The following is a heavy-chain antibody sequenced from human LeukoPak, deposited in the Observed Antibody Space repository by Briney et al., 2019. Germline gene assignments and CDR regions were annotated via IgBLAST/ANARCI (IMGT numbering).Heavy chain of an antibody. J-gene: IGHJ5*02. Sequence: GGSLRLSCAASGFTVSSNYMSWVRQAPGKGLEWVSVIYSGGSTYYADSVKGRFTISRDNSKNTLYLQMNSLRAEDTAVYYCARYYSNTYGGWFDPWGQGTLVTVSS. CDR1: GFTVSSNY. CDR2: IYSGGST. CDR3: ARYYSNTYGGWFDP. V-gene: IGHV3-53*01. D-gene: IGHD5-18*01.